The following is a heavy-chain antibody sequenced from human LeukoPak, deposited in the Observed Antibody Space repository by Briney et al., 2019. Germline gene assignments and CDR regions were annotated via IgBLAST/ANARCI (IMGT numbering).Heavy chain of an antibody. Sequence: GESLKLSCKGSGYTFTSYWIGWVRQMPGQGLEWMGIIYPDDSDTRYSPSFQGQVTISADKSITTAYLQWSSLRASDTAMYLCARAVSPGYYFDYWGQGTLVTVSS. CDR1: GYTFTSYW. CDR3: ARAVSPGYYFDY. CDR2: IYPDDSDT. V-gene: IGHV5-51*01. J-gene: IGHJ4*02. D-gene: IGHD5/OR15-5a*01.